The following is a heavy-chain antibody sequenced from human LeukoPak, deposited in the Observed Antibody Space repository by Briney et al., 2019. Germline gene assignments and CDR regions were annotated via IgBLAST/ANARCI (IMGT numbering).Heavy chain of an antibody. D-gene: IGHD3-22*01. CDR2: ISGSGGST. J-gene: IGHJ4*02. V-gene: IGHV3-23*01. Sequence: PGGSLRLSCAASGFTFSSYAMSWVRQAPGKGLEWVSAISGSGGSTYYADSVKGRFTISRDNSKNTLYLRMNSLRAEDTAVYYCAKGKLYYYDSSGYYYFDYWGQGTLVTVSS. CDR1: GFTFSSYA. CDR3: AKGKLYYYDSSGYYYFDY.